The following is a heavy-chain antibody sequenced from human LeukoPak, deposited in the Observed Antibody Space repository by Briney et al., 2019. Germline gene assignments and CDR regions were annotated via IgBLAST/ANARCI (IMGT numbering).Heavy chain of an antibody. CDR1: GYSFTSYW. Sequence: GESLKISCKGSGYSFTSYWIGWVRQMPAKGLEWMGIIYPGDSDTRYSPSFQGQVTISADKSISTAYLQWSSLKASDTAMYYCARRTYYYDSSGYYLLDYWGQGTLVTVSS. D-gene: IGHD3-22*01. CDR3: ARRTYYYDSSGYYLLDY. CDR2: IYPGDSDT. V-gene: IGHV5-51*01. J-gene: IGHJ4*02.